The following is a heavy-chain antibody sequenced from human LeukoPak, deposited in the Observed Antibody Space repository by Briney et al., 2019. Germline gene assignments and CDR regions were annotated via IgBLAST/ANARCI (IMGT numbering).Heavy chain of an antibody. Sequence: PGGSLRLSCAASGFTFSSYSMNWVRQAPGKGLEWVGRIKSKTNGGTTDYAAPVKGRFTISRDDSKNTRYLQMNSLKTEDTAVYYCTTGVAAAGTIPWGYWGQGALVTVSS. V-gene: IGHV3-15*01. CDR2: IKSKTNGGTT. J-gene: IGHJ4*02. CDR1: GFTFSSYS. D-gene: IGHD6-13*01. CDR3: TTGVAAAGTIPWGY.